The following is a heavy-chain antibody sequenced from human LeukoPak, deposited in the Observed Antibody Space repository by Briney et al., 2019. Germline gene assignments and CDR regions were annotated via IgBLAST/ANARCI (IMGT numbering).Heavy chain of an antibody. CDR2: ISYDGSYE. D-gene: IGHD5-24*01. J-gene: IGHJ4*02. V-gene: IGHV3-30*01. Sequence: GGSLRLSCAASGFTFSTYGMHWVRQAPGKGLEWAAVISYDGSYESYADSVKGRFTISRDNSKNTLYLQMNSLRDEDSAVYYCARELFRDGYNWVDYWGQGTLVTVSS. CDR1: GFTFSTYG. CDR3: ARELFRDGYNWVDY.